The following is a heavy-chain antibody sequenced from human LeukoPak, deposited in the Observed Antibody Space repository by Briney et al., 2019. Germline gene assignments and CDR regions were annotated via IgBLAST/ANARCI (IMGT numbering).Heavy chain of an antibody. V-gene: IGHV4-34*01. CDR3: ARGRRDGYSGPWYFDL. Sequence: SETLSLTCAVFVGSFSGYYWTWIRQPPGKGLEWIGEINHSGSTNYNPSLKSRVTISVDTSKNQFSLKLSSVTAADTAVYYCARGRRDGYSGPWYFDLWGRGTLVTVSP. CDR1: VGSFSGYY. CDR2: INHSGST. J-gene: IGHJ2*01. D-gene: IGHD5-24*01.